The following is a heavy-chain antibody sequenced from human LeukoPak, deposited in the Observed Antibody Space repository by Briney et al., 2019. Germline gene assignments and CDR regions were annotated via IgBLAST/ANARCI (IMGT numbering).Heavy chain of an antibody. CDR2: IRYDGSNK. D-gene: IGHD5-12*01. J-gene: IGHJ4*02. CDR3: AKDSSKIRTFIVPTKGYFDN. V-gene: IGHV3-30*02. CDR1: GFTFSSYG. Sequence: SGGSLRLSCAASGFTFSSYGMHWVRQAPGKGLGWVAFIRYDGSNKYYADSVKGRFTISRDNSKNTVHLQMNSLRAEDTAVYYCAKDSSKIRTFIVPTKGYFDNWGQGTLVTVSS.